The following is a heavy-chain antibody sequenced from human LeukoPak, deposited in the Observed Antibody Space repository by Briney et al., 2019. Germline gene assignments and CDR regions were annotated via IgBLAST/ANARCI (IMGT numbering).Heavy chain of an antibody. Sequence: GGSLRLSCAASGFTFSSYWMSWVRQAPGKGLEWVANIKQDGSETYYVDSVKGRFTISRDNAKNSLYLQMNSLRAEDTALYYCAKDTERYCSSTSCYSEPSNAFDIWGQGTMVTVSS. J-gene: IGHJ3*02. V-gene: IGHV3-7*03. CDR3: AKDTERYCSSTSCYSEPSNAFDI. CDR2: IKQDGSET. D-gene: IGHD2-2*01. CDR1: GFTFSSYW.